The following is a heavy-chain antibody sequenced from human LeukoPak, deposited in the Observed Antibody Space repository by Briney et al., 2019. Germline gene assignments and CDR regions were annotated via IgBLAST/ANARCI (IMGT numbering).Heavy chain of an antibody. Sequence: ASVKVSCKASGYTFIRYGMHWARQAPGQRLEWMGWINAGNENTKYSQKFQGRVSITRDTSASTAYMELSSLTSEDTAVYYCARDLYGDYFDYWGQGTLVTVSS. CDR2: INAGNENT. D-gene: IGHD3-16*01. J-gene: IGHJ4*02. V-gene: IGHV1-3*01. CDR1: GYTFIRYG. CDR3: ARDLYGDYFDY.